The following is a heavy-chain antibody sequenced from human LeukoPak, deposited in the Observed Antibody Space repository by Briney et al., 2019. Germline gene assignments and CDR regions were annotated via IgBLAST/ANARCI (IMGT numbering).Heavy chain of an antibody. CDR3: VFWGELHAYDY. Sequence: GGSLRLSCAASGFSFSSYSMNWVRQAPGKGLEWVSSISSSSKYIYYADSVKGRFTISRDNAKTTLYLQMKSLRAEDTAVYYCVFWGELHAYDYWGQGTLITVSS. V-gene: IGHV3-21*01. CDR2: ISSSSKYI. D-gene: IGHD1-26*01. J-gene: IGHJ4*02. CDR1: GFSFSSYS.